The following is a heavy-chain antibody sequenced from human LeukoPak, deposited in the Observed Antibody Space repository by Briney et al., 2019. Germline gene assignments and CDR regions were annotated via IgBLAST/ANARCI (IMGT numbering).Heavy chain of an antibody. V-gene: IGHV4-39*01. D-gene: IGHD3-10*01. CDR3: ARDYSEGDYYYNYYMDV. CDR2: IYYSGST. CDR1: GGSISINTYY. J-gene: IGHJ6*03. Sequence: SETLSLTCTVSGGSISINTYYWAWIRQPPGKGLEWIGSIYYSGSTYYNPSLRSRVTISVDTSKNQFSLKLSSVTAADTAVYYCARDYSEGDYYYNYYMDVWGKGTTVTISS.